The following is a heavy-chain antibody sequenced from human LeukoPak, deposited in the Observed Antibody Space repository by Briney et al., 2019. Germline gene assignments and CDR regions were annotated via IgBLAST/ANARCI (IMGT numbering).Heavy chain of an antibody. CDR3: AKGVAVASPYYFDY. CDR1: GFTFSSYA. J-gene: IGHJ4*02. CDR2: ISGSGSST. Sequence: GGSLRHSCAASGFTFSSYAMSWVRQAPGKGLEWVSPISGSGSSTYYADSVKGRFTISRDNSKNTLYLQMNSLRAEDTAVYYCAKGVAVASPYYFDYWGQGTLVTVSS. V-gene: IGHV3-23*01. D-gene: IGHD6-19*01.